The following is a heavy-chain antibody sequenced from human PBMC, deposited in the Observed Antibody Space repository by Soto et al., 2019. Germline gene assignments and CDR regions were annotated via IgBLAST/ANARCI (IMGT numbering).Heavy chain of an antibody. CDR3: AKDLDGYNHRRDFDY. J-gene: IGHJ4*02. D-gene: IGHD5-12*01. V-gene: IGHV3-30*18. CDR2: ISYDGSNK. Sequence: QVQLVESGGGVVQPGRSLRLSCAASGFTFSSYGMHWVRQAPGKGLEWVAVISYDGSNKYYADSVKGRFTISRDNSKNTLYLQMNSLRAEDTAVYYCAKDLDGYNHRRDFDYWGQGTLVTVSS. CDR1: GFTFSSYG.